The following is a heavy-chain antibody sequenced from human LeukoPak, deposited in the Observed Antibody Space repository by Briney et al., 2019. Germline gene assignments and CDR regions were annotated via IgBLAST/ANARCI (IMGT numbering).Heavy chain of an antibody. Sequence: GGSLRLSCAASGFTFSDYYMSWIRQAPGKGLEWVSYISSGGSTIYYADSVKGRFAISRDNAKNSLFLQMNSLRADDTAVYYCAKDLGVYCSTPSCPADYWGQGTLVTVSS. V-gene: IGHV3-11*01. CDR3: AKDLGVYCSTPSCPADY. CDR2: ISSGGSTI. CDR1: GFTFSDYY. D-gene: IGHD2-2*01. J-gene: IGHJ4*02.